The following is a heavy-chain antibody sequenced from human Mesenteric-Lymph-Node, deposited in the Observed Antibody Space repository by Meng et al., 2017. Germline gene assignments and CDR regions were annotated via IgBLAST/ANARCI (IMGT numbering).Heavy chain of an antibody. CDR3: ARDQECSGGSCYTAYYYYGMDV. D-gene: IGHD2-15*01. Sequence: SVKVSCKASGGTFSSYAISWVRQAPGQGLEWMGGIIPIFGTANYAQKFQGRVTITTDESTSTAYMELSSLRSEDTAVYYCARDQECSGGSCYTAYYYYGMDVWGQGTTVTVSS. CDR2: IIPIFGTA. J-gene: IGHJ6*02. CDR1: GGTFSSYA. V-gene: IGHV1-69*05.